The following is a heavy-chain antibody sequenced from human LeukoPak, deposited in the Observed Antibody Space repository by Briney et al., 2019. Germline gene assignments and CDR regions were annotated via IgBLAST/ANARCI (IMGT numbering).Heavy chain of an antibody. CDR2: IDPGDSDA. Sequence: GESLKISCTGFGYSFTTYWIGWVRQMPGKGLEWMGIIDPGDSDARYSPSLQGQVTISVDKSISTAYLQWSSLKASDSAMYYCARQGRIVVVTTTHAAFDIWGQGTMVTASS. CDR3: ARQGRIVVVTTTHAAFDI. J-gene: IGHJ3*02. V-gene: IGHV5-51*01. D-gene: IGHD2-21*02. CDR1: GYSFTTYW.